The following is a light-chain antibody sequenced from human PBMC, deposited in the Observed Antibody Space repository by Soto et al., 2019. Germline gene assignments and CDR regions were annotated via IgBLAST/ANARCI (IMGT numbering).Light chain of an antibody. Sequence: DIQMTQSPSTLPASVGDRFTITCLASQSISDWLAWYQQKPGTAPKVLLNHASCLQSGVPSRFSRSGSGTEFTLTISSLQPDDFATYYCQQYNSYSFGQGTKVDIK. V-gene: IGKV1-5*01. CDR2: HAS. CDR1: QSISDW. CDR3: QQYNSYS. J-gene: IGKJ1*01.